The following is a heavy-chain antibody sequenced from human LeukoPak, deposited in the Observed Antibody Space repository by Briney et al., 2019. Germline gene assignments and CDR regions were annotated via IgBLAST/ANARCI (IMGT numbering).Heavy chain of an antibody. D-gene: IGHD3-16*01. V-gene: IGHV4-61*02. Sequence: PSETLSLTCTVSGGSISSGSYYWSWIRQPAGKGLEWIGRIYTSGSTNYNPSLKSRVSISVDTSKNQFSLKLSSVTAADTAVYFRAKIKAIVGGTFYFDYWGQGTLVTVSS. CDR3: AKIKAIVGGTFYFDY. J-gene: IGHJ4*02. CDR1: GGSISSGSYY. CDR2: IYTSGST.